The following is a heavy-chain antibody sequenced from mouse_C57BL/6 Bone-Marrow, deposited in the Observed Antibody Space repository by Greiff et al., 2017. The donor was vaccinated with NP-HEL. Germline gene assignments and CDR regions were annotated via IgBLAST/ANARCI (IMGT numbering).Heavy chain of an antibody. CDR3: ARYSNYFYWYFDV. D-gene: IGHD2-5*01. CDR1: GYTFTSYW. V-gene: IGHV1-64*01. Sequence: QVHVKQPGAELVKPGASVKLSCKASGYTFTSYWMHWVKQRPGQGLEWIGMIHPNSGSTNYNEKFKSKATLTVDKSSSTAYMQLSSLTSEDSAVYYCARYSNYFYWYFDVWGTGTTVTVSS. CDR2: IHPNSGST. J-gene: IGHJ1*03.